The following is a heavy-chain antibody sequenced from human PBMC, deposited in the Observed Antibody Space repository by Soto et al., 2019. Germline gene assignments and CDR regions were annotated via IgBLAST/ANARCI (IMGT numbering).Heavy chain of an antibody. CDR3: AKYSRGWIDY. CDR2: LSGSGVST. V-gene: IGHV3-23*01. D-gene: IGHD6-19*01. CDR1: GFTFSGYA. J-gene: IGHJ4*02. Sequence: GGSLRLSCAASGFTFSGYAMSWVRQAPGKGLEWVSALSGSGVSTYYAGSVKGRFTISRDNSKNTLFLQMNSLRAEDTAVYYCAKYSRGWIDYWGQGAQVTVSS.